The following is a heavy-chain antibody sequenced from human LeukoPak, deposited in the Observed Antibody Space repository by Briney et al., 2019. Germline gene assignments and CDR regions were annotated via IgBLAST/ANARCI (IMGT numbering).Heavy chain of an antibody. CDR1: GFTFSSYS. V-gene: IGHV3-21*01. J-gene: IGHJ4*02. D-gene: IGHD3-22*01. Sequence: PGGSLRLSCAASGFTFSSYSMNWVRQAPGKGLEWVSSISSSSSYIYYADSVKGRFTISRDNAKNSLYLQMNSLRAEDTAVYYCARDRRNYYYDSSAYDYWGQGTLVTVSS. CDR3: ARDRRNYYYDSSAYDY. CDR2: ISSSSSYI.